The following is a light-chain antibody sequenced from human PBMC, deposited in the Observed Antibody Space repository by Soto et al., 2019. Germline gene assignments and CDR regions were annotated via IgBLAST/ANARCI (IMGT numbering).Light chain of an antibody. CDR2: GAS. CDR3: QQYGASPRT. J-gene: IGKJ1*01. V-gene: IGKV3-20*01. Sequence: ESVLTQSPGTLSLSPGERATLSRRASQSIGSNYLAWYQQKPGQAPRLLIYGASSRAPGIPDRFSVSGSGTDFTLTISRLEPEDFAVYYCQQYGASPRTFGQGTKVDI. CDR1: QSIGSNY.